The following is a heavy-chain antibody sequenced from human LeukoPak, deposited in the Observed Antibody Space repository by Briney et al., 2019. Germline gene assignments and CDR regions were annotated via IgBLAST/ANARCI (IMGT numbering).Heavy chain of an antibody. D-gene: IGHD6-19*01. V-gene: IGHV4-61*08. CDR2: IYYSGST. CDR3: ARHEKSSGWYYDY. J-gene: IGHJ4*02. Sequence: SETLSLTCTVSGGXIRSGDFYWSWIRQPPGKGLEWIGYIYYSGSTNYNPSLKSRVTISVDTSKNQFSLKLSSVTAADTAVYYCARHEKSSGWYYDYWGQGTLVTVSS. CDR1: GGXIRSGDFY.